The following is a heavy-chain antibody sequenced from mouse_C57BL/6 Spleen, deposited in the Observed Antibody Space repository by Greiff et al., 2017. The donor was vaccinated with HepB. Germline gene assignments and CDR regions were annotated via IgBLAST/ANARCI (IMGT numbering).Heavy chain of an antibody. CDR3: ARQGLPSVYYFDY. CDR2: IDPSDSYT. D-gene: IGHD2-4*01. J-gene: IGHJ2*01. V-gene: IGHV1-69*01. CDR1: GYTFTSYW. Sequence: QVQLQQSGAELVMPGASVKLSCKASGYTFTSYWMHWVKQRPGQGLEWIGEIDPSDSYTNYNQKFKGKSTLTVDKSSCTAYMKLSSLPSEDSAVYYCARQGLPSVYYFDYWGQGTTLTVSS.